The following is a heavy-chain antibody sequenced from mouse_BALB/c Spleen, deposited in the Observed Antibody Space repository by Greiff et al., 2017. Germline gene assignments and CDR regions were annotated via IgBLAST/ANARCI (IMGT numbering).Heavy chain of an antibody. CDR2: ISSGGST. J-gene: IGHJ1*01. D-gene: IGHD2-1*01. V-gene: IGHV5-6-5*01. CDR1: GFTFSSYA. CDR3: ARVYYGNYRYFDV. Sequence: EVQVVESGGGLVKPGGSLKLSCAASGFTFSSYAMSWVRQTPEKRLEWVASISSGGSTYYPDSVKGRFTISRDNARNILYLQMSSLRSEDTAMYYWARVYYGNYRYFDVWGAGTTVTVSS.